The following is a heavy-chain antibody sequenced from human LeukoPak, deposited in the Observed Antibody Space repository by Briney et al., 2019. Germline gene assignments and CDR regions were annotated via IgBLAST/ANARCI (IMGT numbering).Heavy chain of an antibody. Sequence: PSETLSLTCTVSGGSISSYYWSWIRQPPGKGLEWIGYIYYSGSTNYNPSLKSRVTISVDTSKNQFSLKLSSVTAADTAVYYCARTRNRWAPGIAAAGTMTWYYYYYMDVWGKGTTVTVSS. D-gene: IGHD6-13*01. CDR2: IYYSGST. CDR3: ARTRNRWAPGIAAAGTMTWYYYYYMDV. J-gene: IGHJ6*03. V-gene: IGHV4-59*12. CDR1: GGSISSYY.